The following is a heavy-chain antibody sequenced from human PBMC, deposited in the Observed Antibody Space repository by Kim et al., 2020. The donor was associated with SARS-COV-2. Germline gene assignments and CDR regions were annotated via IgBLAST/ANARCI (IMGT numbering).Heavy chain of an antibody. Sequence: ASVKVSCKASGFTFSDYAMYWVRQAPGQRLEWMGWINAGSGNTRYSQKFQGRVTITWDTSASTAYMDLTSLRFEDTAVYYFARERFGGSFDYWGQGT. D-gene: IGHD3-10*01. CDR1: GFTFSDYA. CDR2: INAGSGNT. V-gene: IGHV1-3*01. J-gene: IGHJ4*02. CDR3: ARERFGGSFDY.